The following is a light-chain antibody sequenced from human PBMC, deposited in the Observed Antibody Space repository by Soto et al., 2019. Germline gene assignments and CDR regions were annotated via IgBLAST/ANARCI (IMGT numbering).Light chain of an antibody. CDR2: AAS. Sequence: IQLTQSPSFLSASVGDRVTITCRASQDMNNYLAWYQQKPGKAPKLLIYAASTLQTAVPSRFSGGGSWTEFTLTISSPEPEDFATYYCQQLSVYPRTFGQGTKV. V-gene: IGKV1-9*01. J-gene: IGKJ1*01. CDR1: QDMNNY. CDR3: QQLSVYPRT.